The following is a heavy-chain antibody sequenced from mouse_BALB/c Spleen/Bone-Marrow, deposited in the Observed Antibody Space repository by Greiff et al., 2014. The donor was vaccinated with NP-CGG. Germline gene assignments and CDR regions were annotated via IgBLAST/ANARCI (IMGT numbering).Heavy chain of an antibody. CDR3: AREGDPGAWFAY. CDR2: IYPGSGNT. V-gene: IGHV1-77*01. J-gene: IGHJ3*01. Sequence: VHLVESGAELARPGASVKLSCKASGYTFTDYYINWVKQRTGQGLEWIGEIYPGSGNTYYNEEFKGKATLTADKSSSTAYMQLSSLTSEDSAVYFCAREGDPGAWFAYWGQGTLVTVSA. D-gene: IGHD3-3*01. CDR1: GYTFTDYY.